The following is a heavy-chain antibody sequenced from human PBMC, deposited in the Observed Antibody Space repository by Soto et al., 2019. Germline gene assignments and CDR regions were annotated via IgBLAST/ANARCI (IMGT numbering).Heavy chain of an antibody. V-gene: IGHV3-23*01. CDR1: GFTFSSYA. Sequence: GGSLRLSCAASGFTFSSYAMSWVRQAPGKGLEWVSAISGSGGSTYYADSVKGRFTISRDNSKNTLYLQMNSLRAEDTAVYYCAKSRCSSTSCYESGPNWFDPWGQGTLVTVSS. J-gene: IGHJ5*02. D-gene: IGHD2-2*01. CDR3: AKSRCSSTSCYESGPNWFDP. CDR2: ISGSGGST.